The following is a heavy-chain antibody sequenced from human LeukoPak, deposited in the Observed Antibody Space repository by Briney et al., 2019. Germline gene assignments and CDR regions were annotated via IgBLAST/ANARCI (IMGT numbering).Heavy chain of an antibody. Sequence: GGSLRLSCAASGFTFDDYGMSWVRQAPGKGLEWVSGISGSGGTTYYADSVKGRCTISRDNSKNTLYLQMNSLRAEDTAVYYCVSRYCSGGSCYTFDCWGQGTLVTVSS. CDR1: GFTFDDYG. CDR2: ISGSGGTT. J-gene: IGHJ4*02. CDR3: VSRYCSGGSCYTFDC. D-gene: IGHD2-15*01. V-gene: IGHV3-23*01.